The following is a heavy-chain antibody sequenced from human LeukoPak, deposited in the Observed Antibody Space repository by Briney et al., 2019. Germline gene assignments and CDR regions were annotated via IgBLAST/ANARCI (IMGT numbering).Heavy chain of an antibody. CDR2: IWYDGSNK. CDR3: ARDRGYSDY. CDR1: GFTFSSYG. Sequence: GGSLRLSCAASGFTFSSYGMHWVRQAPGKGLEWVAVIWYDGSNKYYGDSVKGRFTISRDNAKNSLYLQMNSLRAEDTAVYYCARDRGYSDYWGQGTLVTVSS. J-gene: IGHJ4*02. V-gene: IGHV3-33*01. D-gene: IGHD6-13*01.